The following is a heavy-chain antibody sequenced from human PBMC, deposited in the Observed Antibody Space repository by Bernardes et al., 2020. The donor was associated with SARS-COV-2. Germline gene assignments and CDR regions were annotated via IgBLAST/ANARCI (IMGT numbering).Heavy chain of an antibody. J-gene: IGHJ4*02. Sequence: GGSLRLSCAASGFTFTKSDMSWVRQAPGKGLEWVSGISGSGNTTYYADSVKGRFTISRDNSKNTLFLQMDSLRAEDTAVYYCAKDDDRPLFGAPGFDSWGQGTLITVSS. CDR2: ISGSGNTT. V-gene: IGHV3-23*01. CDR1: GFTFTKSD. CDR3: AKDDDRPLFGAPGFDS. D-gene: IGHD3-3*01.